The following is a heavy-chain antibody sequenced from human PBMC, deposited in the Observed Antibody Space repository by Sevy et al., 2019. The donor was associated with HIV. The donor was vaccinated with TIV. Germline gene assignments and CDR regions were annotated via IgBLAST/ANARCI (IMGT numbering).Heavy chain of an antibody. Sequence: GGSLRLSCAASGFSFRNYGMHWVRQAPGKGLEWVAFISNDGSNKYYAKSVKGRFTISRDNSQNTLYLQVNNVRADDTAVFYCAKNIWTGYYVPHGYWGQGSLVTVSS. V-gene: IGHV3-30*02. CDR1: GFSFRNYG. CDR3: AKNIWTGYYVPHGY. J-gene: IGHJ4*02. D-gene: IGHD3-9*01. CDR2: ISNDGSNK.